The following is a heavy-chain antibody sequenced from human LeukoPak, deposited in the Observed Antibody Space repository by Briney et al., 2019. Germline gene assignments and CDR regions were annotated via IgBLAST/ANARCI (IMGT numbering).Heavy chain of an antibody. D-gene: IGHD3-22*01. CDR2: ISESGGTT. CDR1: KFTFSSYA. CDR3: VYYDSSGYYYGRLRY. J-gene: IGHJ4*02. Sequence: GGSLRLSCAASKFTFSSYAMSWVRQAPGKGLEWASAISESGGTTYYADSVKGRFTISRDNSRDTLFLHMSGLRAEDTAIYFCVYYDSSGYYYGRLRYWGQGTPVTVSS. V-gene: IGHV3-23*01.